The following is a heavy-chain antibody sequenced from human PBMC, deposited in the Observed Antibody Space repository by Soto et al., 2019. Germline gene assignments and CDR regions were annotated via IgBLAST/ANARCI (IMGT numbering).Heavy chain of an antibody. CDR3: VHPRGYGVFDAYDF. V-gene: IGHV3-23*01. J-gene: IGHJ3*01. D-gene: IGHD1-1*01. CDR1: GFTFSTYA. Sequence: GGSLRLSCAASGFTFSTYAMSWVRQAPGKGLELVSALSAGGGSTHYAVSVKGRFIISRDNSINMLYLQMNSLRTEDTAVYYCVHPRGYGVFDAYDFWGLGAMVTVSS. CDR2: LSAGGGST.